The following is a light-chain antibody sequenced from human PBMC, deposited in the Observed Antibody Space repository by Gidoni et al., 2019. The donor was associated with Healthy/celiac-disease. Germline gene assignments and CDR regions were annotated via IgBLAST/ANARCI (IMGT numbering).Light chain of an antibody. CDR3: QQYYSTPLLT. CDR2: WAS. Sequence: DIVMTQSPDSLAVPLGERATINCQSSQSVLYSSNNKNYLAWYQQKPGQPPKLLIYWASTRESGVPDRFSGSGSGTDFTLTISSLQAEDVAVYYCQQYYSTPLLTFGGGTKVEIK. J-gene: IGKJ4*01. V-gene: IGKV4-1*01. CDR1: QSVLYSSNNKNY.